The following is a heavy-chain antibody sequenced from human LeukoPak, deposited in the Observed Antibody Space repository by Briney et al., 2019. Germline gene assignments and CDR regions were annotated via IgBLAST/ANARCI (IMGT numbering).Heavy chain of an antibody. CDR3: ARTATTFIKGFCLDF. Sequence: SQTLSLTCTVSSGSASSGGYYWSWILQHPGKGLEWIGYIDYSGSTPSNPSLKSRVTLSVATSKTQFSLKLTSVTAAATAVYYGARTATTFIKGFCLDFWGQGTLVTVSS. CDR1: SGSASSGGYY. J-gene: IGHJ4*02. D-gene: IGHD2-15*01. CDR2: IDYSGST. V-gene: IGHV4-31*03.